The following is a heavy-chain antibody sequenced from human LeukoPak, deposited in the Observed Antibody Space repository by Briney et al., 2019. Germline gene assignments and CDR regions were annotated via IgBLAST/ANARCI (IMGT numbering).Heavy chain of an antibody. J-gene: IGHJ2*01. V-gene: IGHV4-30-2*01. Sequence: SQTLSLTCAVSGGSISSGGYFWSWIRQPPGKGLEWIGYIYHSGSTYYNPSLKSRVTISVDRSKNQFSLKLSSVTAADTAVYYCARRARLRGYSYGDLPAYWYFDLWGRGTLVTVSS. CDR3: ARRARLRGYSYGDLPAYWYFDL. CDR1: GGSISSGGYF. CDR2: IYHSGST. D-gene: IGHD5-18*01.